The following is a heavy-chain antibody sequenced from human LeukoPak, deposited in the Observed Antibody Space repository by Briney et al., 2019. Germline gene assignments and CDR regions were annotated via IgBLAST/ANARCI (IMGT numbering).Heavy chain of an antibody. J-gene: IGHJ3*02. CDR3: ARGRRWDLLVSLIDASDI. V-gene: IGHV3-53*01. D-gene: IGHD1-26*01. CDR2: IFSGGST. Sequence: GGSLRLSCAASGFSVSSNFMTWVRQAPGKGLEWVSVIFSGGSTYYADSVKGRFTIPRDNSKNTLYLQMNSLRAEDTAVYYCARGRRWDLLVSLIDASDIWGQGTMVTVSS. CDR1: GFSVSSNF.